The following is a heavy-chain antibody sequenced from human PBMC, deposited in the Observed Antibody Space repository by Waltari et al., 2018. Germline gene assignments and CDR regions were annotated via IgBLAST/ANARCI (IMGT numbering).Heavy chain of an antibody. V-gene: IGHV3-23*01. CDR3: AKDEGNRRAPTFGMDV. CDR2: MSGSGLI. CDR1: GFTLTSYP. J-gene: IGHJ6*02. Sequence: EMQLLESGGGLAQPGGSVRLSCAASGFTLTSYPLNWVRQAPGGGLEWVSLMSGSGLIDYADSGKGRFTISRDNSKNTVFLQMDSLRAEDTAVYYCAKDEGNRRAPTFGMDVWGRGTTVIVS. D-gene: IGHD3-16*01.